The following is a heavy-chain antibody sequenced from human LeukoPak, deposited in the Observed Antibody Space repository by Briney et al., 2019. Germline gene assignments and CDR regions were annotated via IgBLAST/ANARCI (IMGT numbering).Heavy chain of an antibody. CDR1: GFTFSSYE. CDR2: ISGSGDET. Sequence: GGSLRLSCAASGFTFSSYEMNWVRQAPGKGLEWVSAISGSGDETNYADSVKGRLTISRDNSKNTLFLQMNSLRAEDTAVYYCAKAGRSSGWYWFGYWGQGTLVTVSS. V-gene: IGHV3-23*01. D-gene: IGHD6-19*01. CDR3: AKAGRSSGWYWFGY. J-gene: IGHJ4*02.